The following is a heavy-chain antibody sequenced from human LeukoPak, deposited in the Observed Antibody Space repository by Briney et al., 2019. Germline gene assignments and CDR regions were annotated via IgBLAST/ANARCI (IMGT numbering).Heavy chain of an antibody. Sequence: GESLKISCKGSGYSFTNYCIAWVRQMSSKGLEWMGIIYPGDSDTRYSPSFQGQVTISVDKSISTAYLQWSSLKASDTAMYYCARVWENSGSYYYYWGQGTLVTVSS. CDR2: IYPGDSDT. CDR3: ARVWENSGSYYYY. J-gene: IGHJ4*02. V-gene: IGHV5-51*01. D-gene: IGHD1-26*01. CDR1: GYSFTNYC.